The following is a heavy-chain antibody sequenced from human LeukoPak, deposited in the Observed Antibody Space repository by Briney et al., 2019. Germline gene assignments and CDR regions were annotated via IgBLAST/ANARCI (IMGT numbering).Heavy chain of an antibody. CDR3: ARVYYDSSGGYFDY. V-gene: IGHV1-18*01. CDR1: GYTFTSYG. CDR2: ISAYNGNT. D-gene: IGHD3-22*01. Sequence: ASVKVSCKASGYTFTSYGISWVRQAPGQGLEWMGWISAYNGNTNYAQKLQGRVTMTTDTSASTAYMELRSLRSDDTAVYYCARVYYDSSGGYFDYWGQGTLVTVSS. J-gene: IGHJ4*02.